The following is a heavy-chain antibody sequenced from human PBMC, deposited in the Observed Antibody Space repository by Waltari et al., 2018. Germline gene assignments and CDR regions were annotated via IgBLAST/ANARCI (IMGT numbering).Heavy chain of an antibody. D-gene: IGHD1-26*01. J-gene: IGHJ2*01. CDR3: ARLLGPAAHWYFDL. V-gene: IGHV2-70*04. Sequence: QVTLEESGPALVKPTQTLTLTCSVSGFSLNTYGMRVTWIRQPPGKALEWLARIDWDDEKFYIRSLESRLTISKDSSKNQVVLIVANVDPTDTATYYCARLLGPAAHWYFDLWGRGTLVTVSS. CDR1: GFSLNTYGMR. CDR2: IDWDDEK.